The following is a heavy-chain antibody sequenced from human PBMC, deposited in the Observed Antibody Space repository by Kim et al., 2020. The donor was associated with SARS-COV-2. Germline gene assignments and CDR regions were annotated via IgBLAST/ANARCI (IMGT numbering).Heavy chain of an antibody. V-gene: IGHV4-31*03. CDR2: IYYSGST. CDR3: ARVGGRFGVKGMDV. J-gene: IGHJ6*02. Sequence: SETLSLTCTVSGGSISSGGYYWSWIRQHPGKGLEWIGYIYYSGSTYYNPSLKSRVTISVDTSKNQFSLKLSSVTAADTAVYYCARVGGRFGVKGMDVWGQGTTVTVSS. D-gene: IGHD3-10*01. CDR1: GGSISSGGYY.